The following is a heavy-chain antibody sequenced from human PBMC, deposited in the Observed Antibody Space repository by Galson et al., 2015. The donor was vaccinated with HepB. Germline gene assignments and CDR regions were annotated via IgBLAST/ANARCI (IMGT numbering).Heavy chain of an antibody. J-gene: IGHJ3*02. V-gene: IGHV3-11*06. D-gene: IGHD5-18*01. Sequence: SLRLSCAASGFTFSDYYMSWIRQAPGKGLEWVSYISSSSSYTNYADSVKGRFTISRDNAKNSLYLQMNSLRAEDTAVYYCARGRKYSYGLNAFDIWGQGTMVTVSS. CDR1: GFTFSDYY. CDR3: ARGRKYSYGLNAFDI. CDR2: ISSSSSYT.